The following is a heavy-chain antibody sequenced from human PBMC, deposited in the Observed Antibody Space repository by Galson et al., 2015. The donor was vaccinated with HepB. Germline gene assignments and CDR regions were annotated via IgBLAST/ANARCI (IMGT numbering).Heavy chain of an antibody. D-gene: IGHD6-13*01. Sequence: TLSLTCAVSGVSISSGGYSWSWLRQPPGMGLEWIGYIYHRGNSYYNPSLTGRVTISLDTSKNEFSLNLTSTTAADTAVYYCGRAPVAPPGKRALDIWGQGTMVSVSS. CDR2: IYHRGNS. J-gene: IGHJ3*02. CDR3: GRAPVAPPGKRALDI. V-gene: IGHV4-30-2*01. CDR1: GVSISSGGYS.